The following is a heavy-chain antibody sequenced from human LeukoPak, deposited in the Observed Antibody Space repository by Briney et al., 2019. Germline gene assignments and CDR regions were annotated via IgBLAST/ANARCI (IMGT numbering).Heavy chain of an antibody. CDR3: TMIRCIAAGDTRFDP. Sequence: GGSLRLSCAASGFTFSRCEMNWVRQAPGKGLEWVSHIGNSGSSIYYADSVKGRFTISRDNAKNSLYLQMNSLRAEDTAVYYCTMIRCIAAGDTRFDPWGQGTLVTVSS. CDR1: GFTFSRCE. V-gene: IGHV3-48*03. J-gene: IGHJ5*02. D-gene: IGHD6-13*01. CDR2: IGNSGSSI.